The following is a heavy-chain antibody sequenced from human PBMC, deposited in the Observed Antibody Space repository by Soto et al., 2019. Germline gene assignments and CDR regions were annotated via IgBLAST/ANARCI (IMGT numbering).Heavy chain of an antibody. J-gene: IGHJ5*02. Sequence: SETLSLTCAVSGGSISSGGYSWSWIRQPPGKGLEWIGYIYHSGSTYYNPSLKSRVTISVDRSKNQFSLKLSSVTAADTAVYYCARGPKEIAAFDPWGKGTLVTVSS. CDR2: IYHSGST. CDR3: ARGPKEIAAFDP. D-gene: IGHD6-13*01. V-gene: IGHV4-30-2*01. CDR1: GGSISSGGYS.